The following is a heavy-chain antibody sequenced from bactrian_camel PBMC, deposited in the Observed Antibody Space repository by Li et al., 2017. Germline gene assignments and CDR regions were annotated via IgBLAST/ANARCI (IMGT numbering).Heavy chain of an antibody. Sequence: QVQLVESGGGSVKAGGSLTLSCVVAMNLPNNKCMGWFRQAPGKEREGIAASDTDGTTCYADSLKGRFSISKDNTKNTLYLQINSLKPEDTAMYHCAVYDAYAGRCSFREDVYDYWGQGTQVTVS. V-gene: IGHV3S53*01. J-gene: IGHJ4*01. D-gene: IGHD4*01. CDR2: SDTDGTT. CDR1: MNLPNNKC. CDR3: AVYDAYAGRCSFREDVYDY.